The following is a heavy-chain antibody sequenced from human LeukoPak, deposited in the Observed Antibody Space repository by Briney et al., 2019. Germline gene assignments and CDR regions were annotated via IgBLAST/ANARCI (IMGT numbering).Heavy chain of an antibody. V-gene: IGHV3-15*01. D-gene: IGHD3-22*01. CDR1: GFTFSSYA. Sequence: GGSLRLSCAASGFTFSSYAMSWVRQAPGKGLDWVGRIKSNTEDGTTEYAAPVKGRFTISRDDSKSMLYLQMNSLKTEDTAVYHCITGIRSGYYVYWGQGTLVTVSS. J-gene: IGHJ4*02. CDR2: IKSNTEDGTT. CDR3: ITGIRSGYYVY.